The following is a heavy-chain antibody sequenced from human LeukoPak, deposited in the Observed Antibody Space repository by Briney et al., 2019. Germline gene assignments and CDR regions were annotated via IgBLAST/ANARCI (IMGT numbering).Heavy chain of an antibody. CDR2: INPNSGGT. D-gene: IGHD1-26*01. J-gene: IGHJ1*01. CDR3: ARGSAWELLIAEYFQH. V-gene: IGHV1-2*02. CDR1: GYTLTELS. Sequence: GASVKVSCKVSGYTLTELSMHWVRQAPGQGLEWMGWINPNSGGTNYAQKFQGRVTMTRDTSISTAYMELSRLRSDDTAVYYCARGSAWELLIAEYFQHWGQGTLVTVSS.